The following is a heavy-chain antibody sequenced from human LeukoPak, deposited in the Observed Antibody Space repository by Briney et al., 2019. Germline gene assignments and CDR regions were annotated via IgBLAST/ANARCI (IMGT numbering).Heavy chain of an antibody. CDR1: GFTFDDYA. CDR3: AKDRYGSASRGVFDY. V-gene: IGHV3-9*01. CDR2: ISWNSGSI. Sequence: GGSLRLSCAASGFTFDDYAMHWVRQAPGKGLEWVSGISWNSGSIGYADSAKGRFTISRDNAKNSLYLQMNSLRAEDTALYYCAKDRYGSASRGVFDYWGQGTLVTVSS. D-gene: IGHD3-10*01. J-gene: IGHJ4*02.